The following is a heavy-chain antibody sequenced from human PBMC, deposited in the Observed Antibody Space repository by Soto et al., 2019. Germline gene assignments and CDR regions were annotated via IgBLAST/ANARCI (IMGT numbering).Heavy chain of an antibody. CDR1: GGSFSGYY. Sequence: QVQLQQWGAGLLKPSETLSLTCAVYGGSFSGYYWSWIRQPPGKGLAWIGEINHSGSTNYNPSLKSRVTISVDTSMNHLSLKLSSVTAAYPAVYYCARGLPSRRLSFAYWGQGTLVTVSS. CDR2: INHSGST. V-gene: IGHV4-34*01. J-gene: IGHJ4*02. D-gene: IGHD3-16*01. CDR3: ARGLPSRRLSFAY.